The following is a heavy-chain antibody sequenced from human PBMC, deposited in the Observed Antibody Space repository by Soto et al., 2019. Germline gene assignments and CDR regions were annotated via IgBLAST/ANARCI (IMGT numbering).Heavy chain of an antibody. V-gene: IGHV4-31*03. CDR1: GGSISSGGYY. J-gene: IGHJ5*02. CDR2: IYYSGST. Sequence: SETLSLTCTVSGGSISSGGYYWSCMRQHPGKGLEWIGYIYYSGSTYYNPSLKSRVTISVDTSKNQFSLKLSSVTAADTAVYYCARDRNPLYGDYGWDWFDPWGQGTLVTVSS. D-gene: IGHD4-17*01. CDR3: ARDRNPLYGDYGWDWFDP.